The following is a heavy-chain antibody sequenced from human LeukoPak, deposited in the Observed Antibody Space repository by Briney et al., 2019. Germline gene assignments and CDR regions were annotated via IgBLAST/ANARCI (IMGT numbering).Heavy chain of an antibody. Sequence: GASVKVSCKASGGTFSSYAISWVRQAPGQGLEWMGRIIPILGIANYAQKFQGRVTITADKSTSTAYMELSSLRSEDTAVYYCGRDGGTTGTTGGDAFDIWGQGTMVTVSS. CDR2: IIPILGIA. V-gene: IGHV1-69*04. D-gene: IGHD1-1*01. CDR1: GGTFSSYA. J-gene: IGHJ3*02. CDR3: GRDGGTTGTTGGDAFDI.